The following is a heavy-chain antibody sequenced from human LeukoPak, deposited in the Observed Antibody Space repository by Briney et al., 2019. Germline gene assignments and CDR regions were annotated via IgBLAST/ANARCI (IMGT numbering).Heavy chain of an antibody. J-gene: IGHJ4*02. CDR1: GGSFSSYY. CDR3: ARLIHHDSSGYLDY. V-gene: IGHV4-34*01. CDR2: INYSGST. D-gene: IGHD3-22*01. Sequence: SETLSLTCAVYGGSFSSYYWSWIRQPPGKGLEWIGKINYSGSTNYNPSLKSRVTISVDMSKNQFSLKLTSVTAADTAVYYCARLIHHDSSGYLDYWGQGSLVTVSS.